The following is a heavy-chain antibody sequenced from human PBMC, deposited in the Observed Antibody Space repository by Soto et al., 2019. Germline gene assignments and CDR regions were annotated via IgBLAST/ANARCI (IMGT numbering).Heavy chain of an antibody. CDR3: ARDRDSSGYYYFDY. CDR2: IYYSGST. V-gene: IGHV4-61*01. J-gene: IGHJ4*02. CDR1: GGSVSSGSYY. D-gene: IGHD3-22*01. Sequence: SETLSLTCTVSGGSVSSGSYYWSWIRQPPGKGLEWIGYIYYSGSTNYNPSLKSRVTISVDTSKNQFSLKLSSVTAADTAVYYCARDRDSSGYYYFDYWGQGTLVTVS.